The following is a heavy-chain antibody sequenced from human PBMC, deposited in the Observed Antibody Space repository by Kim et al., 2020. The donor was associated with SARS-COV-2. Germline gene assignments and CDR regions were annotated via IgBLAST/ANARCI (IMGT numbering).Heavy chain of an antibody. D-gene: IGHD3-22*01. J-gene: IGHJ6*03. V-gene: IGHV4-59*01. CDR2: IYYSGST. CDR3: ARGVDRSGYQGYYYYYMDV. Sequence: SETLSLTCTVSGGSISSYYWSWIRQPPGKGLEWIGYIYYSGSTNYNPSLKSRVTISVDTSKNQFSLKLSSVTAADTAVYYCARGVDRSGYQGYYYYYMDVWGKGTTVTVSS. CDR1: GGSISSYY.